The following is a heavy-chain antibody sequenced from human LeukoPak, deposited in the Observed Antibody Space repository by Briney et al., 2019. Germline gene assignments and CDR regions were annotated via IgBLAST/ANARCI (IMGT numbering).Heavy chain of an antibody. CDR2: IYPGDSDT. J-gene: IGHJ4*02. Sequence: GESLQISCKGSGYSFTSYWIGWVRQMPGKGLEWMGIIYPGDSDTRYSPSFQGQVTISADKSISTAYLQWSSLKASDTAMYYCARLRRGVVVPAAFDYWGQGTLVTVSS. D-gene: IGHD2-2*01. CDR3: ARLRRGVVVPAAFDY. CDR1: GYSFTSYW. V-gene: IGHV5-51*01.